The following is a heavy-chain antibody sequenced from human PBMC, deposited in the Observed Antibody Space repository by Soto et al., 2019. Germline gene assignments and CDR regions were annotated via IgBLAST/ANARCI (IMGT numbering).Heavy chain of an antibody. CDR3: ARSVAVPGAHIDY. CDR2: VYYTWST. V-gene: IGHV4-59*01. CDR1: GGCIRGSC. D-gene: IGHD6-19*01. J-gene: IGHJ4*02. Sequence: SETLSLTCSVSGGCIRGSCWSWIRQSPGKGLEWLGYVYYTWSTNYSPSLRSRVSISVDTSKNEFSLRLSSVTAADTAVYFCARSVAVPGAHIDYWGQGTQVTVSS.